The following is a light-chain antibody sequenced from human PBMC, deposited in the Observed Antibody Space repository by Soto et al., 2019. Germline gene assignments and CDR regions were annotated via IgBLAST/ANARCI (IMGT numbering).Light chain of an antibody. CDR2: DNN. Sequence: QSVLTQPPSVSAAPGQKVTISCSGSISNIGKNYVSWYRQLPGTAPKVLIYDNNKRPSGIPDRFSGSKSGTSATLGITGLQTGDEADYYCGTWDSSLSAPNWVFGGGTKLTVL. J-gene: IGLJ3*02. CDR1: ISNIGKNY. CDR3: GTWDSSLSAPNWV. V-gene: IGLV1-51*01.